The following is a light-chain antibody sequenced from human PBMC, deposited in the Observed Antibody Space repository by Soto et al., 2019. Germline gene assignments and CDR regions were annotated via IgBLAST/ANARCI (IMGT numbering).Light chain of an antibody. CDR1: QSVFYSSNNKNY. J-gene: IGKJ1*01. CDR2: WAS. CDR3: QQYYRPWT. Sequence: DIVMTQSPDSLAVSLGERATINCKSSQSVFYSSNNKNYLAWYQQKPGQPPKLLIYWASTRESGVPDRFSGSGSGTDFTLTISSLKAEYVAVYYCQQYYRPWTFGQGTKVEIK. V-gene: IGKV4-1*01.